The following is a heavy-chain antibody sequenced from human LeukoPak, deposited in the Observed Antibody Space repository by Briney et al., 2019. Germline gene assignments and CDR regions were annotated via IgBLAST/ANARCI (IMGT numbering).Heavy chain of an antibody. CDR1: GGSISSGDYY. V-gene: IGHV4-30-4*01. CDR2: IYYSGST. J-gene: IGHJ4*02. D-gene: IGHD4/OR15-4a*01. Sequence: SETLSLTCTVSGGSISSGDYYWTWIRQPPGTGLEWIGYIYYSGSTYYNPSLKSRVTISVDTSKNQFSLKLSSVTAADTAVYYCASLTTSRGLFVDYWGQGTLVTVSS. CDR3: ASLTTSRGLFVDY.